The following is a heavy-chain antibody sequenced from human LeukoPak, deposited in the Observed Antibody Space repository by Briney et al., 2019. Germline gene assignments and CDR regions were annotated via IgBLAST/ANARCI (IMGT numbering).Heavy chain of an antibody. V-gene: IGHV4-39*07. CDR1: GGSISSSSYY. Sequence: SETLSLTCTVSGGSISSSSYYWGWIRQPPGKGLEWIGSIYYSGSTYYNPSLKSRVTISVDTSKNQFSLKLTSVTAADTAVYYCARVNISYFGYNYGAIFDYWGQGTPVTVSS. CDR2: IYYSGST. CDR3: ARVNISYFGYNYGAIFDY. D-gene: IGHD5-18*01. J-gene: IGHJ4*02.